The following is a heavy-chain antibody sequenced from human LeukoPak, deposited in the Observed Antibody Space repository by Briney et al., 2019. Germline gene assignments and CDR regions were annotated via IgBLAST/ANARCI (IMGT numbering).Heavy chain of an antibody. CDR2: INHSGST. V-gene: IGHV4-34*01. CDR1: GGSFSGYY. J-gene: IGHJ6*03. Sequence: SETLSLTCAVYGGSFSGYYWSWIRQPPGKGLEWIGEINHSGSTNYNPSLKSRVTISVDTSKNQFSLKLSSVTAADTAVYYCASSYYDFWSGYYHGYYYMDVWGKGTTVTVSS. CDR3: ASSYYDFWSGYYHGYYYMDV. D-gene: IGHD3-3*01.